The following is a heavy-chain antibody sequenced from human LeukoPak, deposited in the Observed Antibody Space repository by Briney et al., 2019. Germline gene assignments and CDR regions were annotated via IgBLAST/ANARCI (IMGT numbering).Heavy chain of an antibody. CDR1: GFTFSGFW. J-gene: IGHJ6*02. CDR2: INEDGREE. Sequence: GGSLRLSCAASGFTFSGFWMSWVRQAPGKGLEWVANINEDGREEHYVDSVKGRFTISRDNGKNSLFLQMNSLRAEDTAVYYCARLRYYAMDVWGQGTTVTASS. CDR3: ARLRYYAMDV. V-gene: IGHV3-7*01.